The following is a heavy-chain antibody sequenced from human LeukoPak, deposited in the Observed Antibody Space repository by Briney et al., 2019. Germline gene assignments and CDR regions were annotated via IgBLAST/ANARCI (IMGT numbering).Heavy chain of an antibody. V-gene: IGHV3-7*01. D-gene: IGHD3-22*01. Sequence: GGSLRLSCAASGFTFSSYWMSWVRQAPGKGLEWVANIKQDGSEKYYVDSVKGRFTISRDNAKNSLYLQMNSLGAEDTAVYYCARDQSEVVSSYYDSSGYFDYWGQGTLVTVSS. CDR3: ARDQSEVVSSYYDSSGYFDY. CDR2: IKQDGSEK. J-gene: IGHJ4*02. CDR1: GFTFSSYW.